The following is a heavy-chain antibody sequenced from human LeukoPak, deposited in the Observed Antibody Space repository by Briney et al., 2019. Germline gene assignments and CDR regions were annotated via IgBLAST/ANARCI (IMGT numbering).Heavy chain of an antibody. V-gene: IGHV1-2*02. Sequence: EASVKVSCKTSGYTFTGYYTHWVRQAPGQGLEWMGWINPNTGGTNYAQKFQGRVTMTSDTSISTAYMELSSLKSDDTAMYYCARAPMIVVVFPPRLDFWGQGTLVTVSS. J-gene: IGHJ4*02. CDR1: GYTFTGYY. CDR2: INPNTGGT. D-gene: IGHD3-22*01. CDR3: ARAPMIVVVFPPRLDF.